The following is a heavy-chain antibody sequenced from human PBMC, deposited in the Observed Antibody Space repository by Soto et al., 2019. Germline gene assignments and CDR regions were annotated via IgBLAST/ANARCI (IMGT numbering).Heavy chain of an antibody. Sequence: EVQLLESGGGLVQPGGSLRLSCAASGFTFSSYAMSWVRQAPGKGLEWVSAISGSGGSTYYADSVKGRFTISRDNSKNTLYLQMNSLRAEDTAVYYCAKVQMVRGVTCEGVAYWGQGTLVTVSS. CDR3: AKVQMVRGVTCEGVAY. D-gene: IGHD3-10*01. J-gene: IGHJ4*02. CDR1: GFTFSSYA. V-gene: IGHV3-23*01. CDR2: ISGSGGST.